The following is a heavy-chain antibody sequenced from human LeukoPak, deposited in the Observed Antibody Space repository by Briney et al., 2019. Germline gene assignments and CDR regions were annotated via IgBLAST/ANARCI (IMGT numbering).Heavy chain of an antibody. V-gene: IGHV3-30*02. CDR3: ARALILLWFGEFDY. Sequence: PGGSLRLSCAASGFTFSSYGMHWVRQAPGKGLEWVAFIRYDGSNEYYTDSVKGRFTISRDNSKNTLYLQMNSLRAEDTAVYYCARALILLWFGEFDYWGQGTLVTVSS. J-gene: IGHJ4*02. D-gene: IGHD3-10*01. CDR1: GFTFSSYG. CDR2: IRYDGSNE.